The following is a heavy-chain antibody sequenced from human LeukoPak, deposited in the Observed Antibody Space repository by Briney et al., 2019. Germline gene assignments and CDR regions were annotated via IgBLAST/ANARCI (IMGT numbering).Heavy chain of an antibody. CDR3: ARRFWIYYYYMDV. J-gene: IGHJ6*03. Sequence: SETLSLTCTVSGGSISSGRYYWSWIRQPAGKGLEWIGEINHSGSTNYNPSLKSRVTISVDTSKNQFSLKLSTVTAADTAVYYCARRFWIYYYYMDVWGNGTTVTISS. CDR2: INHSGST. V-gene: IGHV4-61*10. CDR1: GGSISSGRYY. D-gene: IGHD1-1*01.